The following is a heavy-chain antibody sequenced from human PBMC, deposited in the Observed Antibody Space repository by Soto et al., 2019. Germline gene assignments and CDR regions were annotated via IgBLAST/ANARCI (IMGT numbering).Heavy chain of an antibody. Sequence: EVQLVESGGGLVQPGGSLRLTCAGSGLTLSASWMSWVRQAPGKGLEWVANINRDGSDKYYVDSVKGRFTISRDNAKNSLYLQMNSLGAGGTGVFYCGGGGGNFDYWGQGTLVTVSS. CDR2: INRDGSDK. J-gene: IGHJ4*02. D-gene: IGHD3-16*01. CDR1: GLTLSASW. CDR3: GGGGGNFDY. V-gene: IGHV3-7*04.